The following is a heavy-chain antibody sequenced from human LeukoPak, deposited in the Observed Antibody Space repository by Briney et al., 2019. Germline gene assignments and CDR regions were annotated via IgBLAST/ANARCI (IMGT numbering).Heavy chain of an antibody. V-gene: IGHV3-33*01. Sequence: HPGGSLRLSCAASGFTFSSYGMHWVPQAPGKGPEWVSVIWYDGSNKYYADSVKGRFTISRDNSKNTLYLQMNSLRAEDTAVYYCARGSTVTLYYFDYWGQGTLVTVSS. CDR1: GFTFSSYG. CDR2: IWYDGSNK. J-gene: IGHJ4*02. CDR3: ARGSTVTLYYFDY. D-gene: IGHD4-17*01.